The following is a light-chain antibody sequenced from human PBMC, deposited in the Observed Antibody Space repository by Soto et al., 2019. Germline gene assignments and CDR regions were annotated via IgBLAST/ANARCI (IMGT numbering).Light chain of an antibody. CDR2: GAS. Sequence: EIVLTQSPGTLSLSPGERAPLSCRARPSVSSSYLAWSQQSPGQATRLLIYGASSRATGIPDRFRGSGSGTDFTLTTSRREQEDFAVEYCQQHDGTQRTFGEGTKVDIK. J-gene: IGKJ4*01. V-gene: IGKV3-20*01. CDR3: QQHDGTQRT. CDR1: PSVSSSY.